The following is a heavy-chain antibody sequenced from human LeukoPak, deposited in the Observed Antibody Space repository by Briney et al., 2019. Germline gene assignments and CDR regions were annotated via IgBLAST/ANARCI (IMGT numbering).Heavy chain of an antibody. Sequence: PSETLSLTCTVSGGSISGYYWSWIRQPAGKGLEWIGRMYSSGSTDYNPSLKSRVTMSVDTSKNQFSLKLSSVTAADTAVYYCARGSLVQLFDYWGQGTLVTVSS. D-gene: IGHD1-1*01. J-gene: IGHJ4*02. V-gene: IGHV4-4*07. CDR1: GGSISGYY. CDR2: MYSSGST. CDR3: ARGSLVQLFDY.